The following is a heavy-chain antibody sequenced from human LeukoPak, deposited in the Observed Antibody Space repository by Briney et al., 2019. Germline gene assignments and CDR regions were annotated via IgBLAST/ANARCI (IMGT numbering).Heavy chain of an antibody. D-gene: IGHD5-24*01. CDR1: GFTFSDYS. CDR2: IGISSGNT. CDR3: ARDYKYAFDN. V-gene: IGHV3-48*01. J-gene: IGHJ4*02. Sequence: GGSLRLSCAASGFTFSDYSTNWVRQAPGKGLEWISYIGISSGNTKYADSVKGRFTISGDKAKNSLYLQMNSLRVEDTAVYYCARDYKYAFDNWGQGTLVTVSS.